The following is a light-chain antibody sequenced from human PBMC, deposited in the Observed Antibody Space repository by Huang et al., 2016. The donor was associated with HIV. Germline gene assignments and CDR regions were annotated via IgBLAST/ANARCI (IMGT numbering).Light chain of an antibody. CDR1: QGISNS. CDR3: QQYHKYPLT. CDR2: AAS. Sequence: DIQMTQSPSSLSASVGDRVTITCRASQGISNSLAWFQQKPGKAPKSLIYAASRLLSGFPSKFSGRGSGTDFTLTISSLQPDDFATYYCQQYHKYPLTFGPGTKVDLK. V-gene: IGKV1-16*02. J-gene: IGKJ3*01.